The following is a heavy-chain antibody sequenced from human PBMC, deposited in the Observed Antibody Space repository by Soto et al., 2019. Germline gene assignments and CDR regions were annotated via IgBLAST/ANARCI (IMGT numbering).Heavy chain of an antibody. Sequence: ASVKVSCKASGYTFTSYDINWVRQATGQGLEWMGWMNPNSGNTGYAQKFQGRVTMTRNTFISTAYMELSSLRSEDTAVYYCARGLSQLYCSGGSCDDYWGQGTLVTVSS. CDR2: MNPNSGNT. CDR3: ARGLSQLYCSGGSCDDY. D-gene: IGHD2-15*01. CDR1: GYTFTSYD. J-gene: IGHJ4*02. V-gene: IGHV1-8*01.